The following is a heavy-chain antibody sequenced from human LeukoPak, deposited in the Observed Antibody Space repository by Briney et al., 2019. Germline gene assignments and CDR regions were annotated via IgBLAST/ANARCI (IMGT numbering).Heavy chain of an antibody. CDR3: ARAPYGSGTYYGLDV. CDR2: IYHNGST. Sequence: PSGTLSLTCAVSGGSISNSPWWTWVRQPPGKGLEWIGEIYHNGSTNYNPSLKSRVTISEDKSKNHFSLKLSSVTAADTAVYYCARAPYGSGTYYGLDVWGQGTTVIVSS. D-gene: IGHD3-10*01. V-gene: IGHV4-4*02. CDR1: GGSISNSPW. J-gene: IGHJ6*02.